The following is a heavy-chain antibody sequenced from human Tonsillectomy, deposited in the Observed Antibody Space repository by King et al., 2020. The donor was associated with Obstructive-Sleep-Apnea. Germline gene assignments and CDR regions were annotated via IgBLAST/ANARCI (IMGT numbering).Heavy chain of an antibody. CDR2: INWDGGTT. CDR1: GFMFDDYA. Sequence: VQLVESGGVVVQPGGSLRLSCEASGFMFDDYAMHWVRQAPGKGLEWVSLINWDGGTTSYADSVKGRFTISRDNSNNSLYLHTNSLRVEDTALYYCAKDSSSSWYYFDYWGQGTLVTVSS. J-gene: IGHJ4*02. D-gene: IGHD6-13*01. V-gene: IGHV3-43D*03. CDR3: AKDSSSSWYYFDY.